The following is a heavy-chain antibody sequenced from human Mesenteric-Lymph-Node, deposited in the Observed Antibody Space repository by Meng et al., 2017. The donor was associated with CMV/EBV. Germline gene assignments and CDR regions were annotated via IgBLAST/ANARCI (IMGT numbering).Heavy chain of an antibody. CDR1: GFSFSDYA. CDR3: ANHYDFWSGFYDS. D-gene: IGHD3-3*01. CDR2: ITNNGVST. J-gene: IGHJ4*02. V-gene: IGHV3-23*01. Sequence: GGSLRLSCEVSGFSFSDYAMTWVRQAPGKGLEWVSGITNNGVSTSYADSVKGRFTISRDNSKNTLYLQMNNLRAEDTAVYYCANHYDFWSGFYDSWGQGTLVTVSS.